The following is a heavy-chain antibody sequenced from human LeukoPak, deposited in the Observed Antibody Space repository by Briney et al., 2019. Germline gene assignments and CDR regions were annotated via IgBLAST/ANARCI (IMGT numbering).Heavy chain of an antibody. V-gene: IGHV4-59*12. CDR2: IHYTGST. CDR3: ARYIVVVPAATPPWYFDL. D-gene: IGHD2-2*01. CDR1: GGSINSYY. Sequence: SETLSLTCAVYGGSINSYYWSWIRQPPGKGLECIGYIHYTGSTNYNPSLKSRVTISVDKSKNQFSLKLSSVTAADTAVYYCARYIVVVPAATPPWYFDLWGRGTLVTVSS. J-gene: IGHJ2*01.